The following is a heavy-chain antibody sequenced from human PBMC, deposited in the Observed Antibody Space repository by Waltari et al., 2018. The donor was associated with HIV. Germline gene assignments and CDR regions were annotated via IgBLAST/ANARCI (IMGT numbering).Heavy chain of an antibody. V-gene: IGHV3-23*01. CDR1: GFTFSNYG. J-gene: IGHJ6*02. CDR3: VKEHQYSHSWYSYYGMDV. D-gene: IGHD6-13*01. Sequence: EVQVLESGGALVQPGGSLRRSCADSGFTFSNYGMSWVRQAPGKGLEWVSTISGSGGSTYYADSVKGRFTVSRDNSKNTLYLQMNSLRAEDTAVYFCVKEHQYSHSWYSYYGMDVWGQGTTVTVSS. CDR2: ISGSGGST.